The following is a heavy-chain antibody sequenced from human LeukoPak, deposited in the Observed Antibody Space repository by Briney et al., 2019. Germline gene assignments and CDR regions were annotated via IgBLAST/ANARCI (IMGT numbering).Heavy chain of an antibody. CDR2: IDWDDDK. V-gene: IGHV2-70*01. Sequence: SGPTLVNPTQTLTLTCTFSGFSLSTSGMCVSWIRQPPGKALEWLALIDWDDDKYYSTSLKTRHTISKDTSKNQVVLTMTNMDPVDTATYYCARSLPAYYYDSSGYYFDYWGQGTLVTVSS. CDR3: ARSLPAYYYDSSGYYFDY. D-gene: IGHD3-22*01. CDR1: GFSLSTSGMC. J-gene: IGHJ4*02.